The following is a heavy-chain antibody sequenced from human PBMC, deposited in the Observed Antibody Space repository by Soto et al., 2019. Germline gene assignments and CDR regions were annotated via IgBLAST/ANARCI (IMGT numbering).Heavy chain of an antibody. CDR1: GGTFSKFV. CDR3: ASREGVAGPATYISPGYYFDC. CDR2: IIPLFGTT. J-gene: IGHJ4*02. D-gene: IGHD2-15*01. Sequence: QVQLVQSGAEVKKPGSSVKVSCRASGGTFSKFVVSWVRQAPGQGLEWMGGIIPLFGTTNYAQKFQGRVTITADQSTTTAYMELSSLRSDDTAVYYWASREGVAGPATYISPGYYFDCWGQGTLVTVSS. V-gene: IGHV1-69*01.